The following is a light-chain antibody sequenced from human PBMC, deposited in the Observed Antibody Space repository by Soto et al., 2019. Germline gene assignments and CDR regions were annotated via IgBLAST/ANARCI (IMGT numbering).Light chain of an antibody. CDR1: SSNIGSNH. CDR3: SARDDSLSGVV. CDR2: RSD. V-gene: IGLV1-47*01. Sequence: QSVLTQPPSTSGTPGQRVTISWSGSSSNIGSNHVYWYQQFPGMAPKLRMYRSDQRPTGVPDRFSGSKSGTSASLAISGLRSDDEADYYCSARDDSLSGVVFGGGTKLTVL. J-gene: IGLJ2*01.